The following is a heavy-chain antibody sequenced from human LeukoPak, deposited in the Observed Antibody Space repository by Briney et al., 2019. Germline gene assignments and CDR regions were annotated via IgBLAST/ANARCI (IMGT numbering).Heavy chain of an antibody. Sequence: GGSLRLSCAASGFTFSSYSMNWVRQAPGKGLEWVSSISSSSSYIYYADSVKGRFTISRDNAKNSLYLQMNSLRAEDMAVYYCARDGGDFVPAGGTFYFDYWGQGTGVSVSS. CDR1: GFTFSSYS. D-gene: IGHD6-13*01. J-gene: IGHJ4*02. V-gene: IGHV3-21*01. CDR2: ISSSSSYI. CDR3: ARDGGDFVPAGGTFYFDY.